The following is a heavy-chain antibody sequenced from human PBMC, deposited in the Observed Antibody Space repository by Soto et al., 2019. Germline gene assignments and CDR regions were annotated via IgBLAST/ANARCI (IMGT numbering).Heavy chain of an antibody. Sequence: GGSLRLSCAASGFTFSSYAMHWVRQAPGKGLEWVAVISYDGSNKYYADSVKGRFTISRDNSKNTLYLQMNSLRAEDTAVYYCARDPSPPYDSSGYYLVRYYGMDVWGQGTTVTVSS. V-gene: IGHV3-30-3*01. CDR1: GFTFSSYA. J-gene: IGHJ6*02. D-gene: IGHD3-22*01. CDR2: ISYDGSNK. CDR3: ARDPSPPYDSSGYYLVRYYGMDV.